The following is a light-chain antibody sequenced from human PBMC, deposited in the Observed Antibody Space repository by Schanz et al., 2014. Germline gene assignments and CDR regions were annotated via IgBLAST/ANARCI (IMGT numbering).Light chain of an antibody. Sequence: QSALTQPASVSGSPGQSITISCTGTSSDVGSYGFVSWYQHYPGKAPKVIIYEANKRPSGVSNRFSASKSGYTASLTISGLQAEDEADYYCSSYSGTNKGVVFGGGTKLTVL. J-gene: IGLJ2*01. CDR2: EAN. CDR3: SSYSGTNKGVV. V-gene: IGLV2-14*02. CDR1: SSDVGSYGF.